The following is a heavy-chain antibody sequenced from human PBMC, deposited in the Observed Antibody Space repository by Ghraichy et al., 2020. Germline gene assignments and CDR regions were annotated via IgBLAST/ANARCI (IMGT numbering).Heavy chain of an antibody. D-gene: IGHD4-23*01. CDR3: ARASRVVRFYYYDGMDV. Sequence: GGSLRLSCVGSGFTFGNYNMNWVRQSPGKALEWVSYITSSSRSIFYADSVKGRFTISRDNAQNSLYLQMNSLRNDDTAVYYCARASRVVRFYYYDGMDVWGQGTTVTVSS. V-gene: IGHV3-48*02. J-gene: IGHJ6*02. CDR2: ITSSSRSI. CDR1: GFTFGNYN.